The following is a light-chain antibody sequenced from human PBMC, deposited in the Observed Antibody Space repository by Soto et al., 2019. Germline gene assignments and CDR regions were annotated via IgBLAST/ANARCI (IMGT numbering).Light chain of an antibody. CDR1: SSNIGAGFD. CDR3: QSFDSSLSGRV. CDR2: GNT. V-gene: IGLV1-40*01. J-gene: IGLJ3*02. Sequence: QSVLTQSPSVSGAPGQRVTISCTGSSSNIGAGFDVHWYQQIPGTAPKLLIYGNTNRPSGVPDRFSVSKSGTSASLAITGLQAEDEADYYCQSFDSSLSGRVFGGGTKLTVL.